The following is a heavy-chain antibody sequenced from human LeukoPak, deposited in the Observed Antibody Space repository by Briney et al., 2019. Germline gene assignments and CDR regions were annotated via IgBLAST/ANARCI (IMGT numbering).Heavy chain of an antibody. CDR1: GDSVSTNGAT. D-gene: IGHD1-1*01. V-gene: IGHV6-1*01. CDR2: TYYMSKWYN. J-gene: IGHJ4*02. CDR3: ARGGGLQLY. Sequence: SQTLSLTCAISGDSVSTNGATWNWIRQSPSRGLERLGRTYYMSKWYNDYAASVKSRIIINPDTSKNQFSLQLSSVTPEDTAVYYCARGGGLQLYWGQGTLVTVSS.